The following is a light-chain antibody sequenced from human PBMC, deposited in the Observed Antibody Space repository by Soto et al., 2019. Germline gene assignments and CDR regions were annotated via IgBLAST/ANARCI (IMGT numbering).Light chain of an antibody. Sequence: QSALTQPRSVSGSPGQAVTISCTGTSSDIGYYNFVSWYQQHPGKDPKLMIYDVIKRPSGVPDHFSGSKSGNTASLTISGLQAEDEADYYCCSYAGSYTVVFGGGTKLTVL. CDR3: CSYAGSYTVV. CDR1: SSDIGYYNF. V-gene: IGLV2-11*01. CDR2: DVI. J-gene: IGLJ3*02.